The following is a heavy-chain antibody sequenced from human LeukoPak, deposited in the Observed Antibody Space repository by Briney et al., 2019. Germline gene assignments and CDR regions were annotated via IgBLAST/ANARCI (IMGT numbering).Heavy chain of an antibody. CDR2: ISAAGDT. J-gene: IGHJ4*02. Sequence: GGSLRLSCAASGFTFSSYDMPWVRQATGKGLEWVSAISAAGDTYYLDSVKGRFTISKENAKNSLYLQMNSLRAGDTAVYYCAALGDRIYWGQGTLVTVSS. D-gene: IGHD2-21*02. CDR1: GFTFSSYD. CDR3: AALGDRIY. V-gene: IGHV3-13*01.